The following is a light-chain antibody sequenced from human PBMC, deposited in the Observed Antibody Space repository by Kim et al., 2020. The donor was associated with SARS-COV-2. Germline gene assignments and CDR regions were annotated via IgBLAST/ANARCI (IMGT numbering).Light chain of an antibody. CDR3: QQSYITPFT. CDR2: AAS. J-gene: IGKJ3*01. V-gene: IGKV1-39*01. CDR1: QSISSH. Sequence: DIQMIQSPSSLSASVGDRVTITCRTSQSISSHLNWYHQKPVRAPKLLIYAASTLQGAVPSRFSGSGSETDFTLTISSLQPEDFGTYFCQQSYITPFTFGPGTKVDIK.